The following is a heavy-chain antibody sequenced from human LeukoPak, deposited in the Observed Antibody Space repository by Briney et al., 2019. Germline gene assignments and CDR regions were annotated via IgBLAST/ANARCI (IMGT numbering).Heavy chain of an antibody. V-gene: IGHV3-7*04. CDR3: ARYCSGGSCPNQYYYYYGMDV. D-gene: IGHD2-15*01. J-gene: IGHJ6*02. Sequence: GGSLRLSCAASGFTFSSYWMSWVRQAPGKGLEWVANIKQDGSEKYYVDSVKGRFTISRDNAKNSLYLQMNSLRAEDTAVYYCARYCSGGSCPNQYYYYYGMDVWGRGTTVTVSS. CDR2: IKQDGSEK. CDR1: GFTFSSYW.